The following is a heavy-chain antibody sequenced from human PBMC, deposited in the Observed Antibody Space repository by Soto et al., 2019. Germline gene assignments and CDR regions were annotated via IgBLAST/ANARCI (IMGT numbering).Heavy chain of an antibody. CDR1: GFTFSSYG. CDR2: ISYDGYNK. CDR3: AKSYYYDSSGSIMDV. V-gene: IGHV3-30*18. D-gene: IGHD3-22*01. J-gene: IGHJ6*02. Sequence: PGGSLRLSCAASGFTFSSYGMHWVRQTPAKGLEWVAVISYDGYNKYYADSVKGRFTISRDNSKNTLYLQRNGLRAEDTAVYYCAKSYYYDSSGSIMDVWGQGTTVTVSS.